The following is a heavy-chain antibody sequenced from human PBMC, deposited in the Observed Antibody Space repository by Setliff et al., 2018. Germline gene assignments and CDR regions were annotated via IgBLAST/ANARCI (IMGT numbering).Heavy chain of an antibody. V-gene: IGHV4-61*09. D-gene: IGHD3-22*01. Sequence: SETLSLTCTVSDDSISSRHYYWSWIRQPAGKGLEWLGQIYTSWSTNYNPSLKGRATLSIDASKRQFSLKLTSVTAAATAVYYCARDRKYYDSSGSFDYWGQGTLVTVSS. CDR2: IYTSWST. CDR3: ARDRKYYDSSGSFDY. CDR1: DDSISSRHYY. J-gene: IGHJ4*02.